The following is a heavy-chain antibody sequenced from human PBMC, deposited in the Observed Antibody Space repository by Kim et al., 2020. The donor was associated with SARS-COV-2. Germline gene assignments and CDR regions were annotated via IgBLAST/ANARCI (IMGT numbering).Heavy chain of an antibody. CDR3: ARGRPSQLWFSYGGNWF. CDR1: GFTFSSYE. CDR2: SSSSGSTI. V-gene: IGHV3-48*03. D-gene: IGHD5-18*01. Sequence: GGSLRLSCAASGFTFSSYEMNWVRQAPGKGLEWVSYSSSSGSTISYADSVKGRFTISRDNAKNSLYLQMNSLRAADTAVYYCARGRPSQLWFSYGGNWF. J-gene: IGHJ5*01.